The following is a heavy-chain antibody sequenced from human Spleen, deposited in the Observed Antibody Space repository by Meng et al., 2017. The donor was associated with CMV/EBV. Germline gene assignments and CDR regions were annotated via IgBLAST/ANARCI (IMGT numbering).Heavy chain of an antibody. CDR3: AKDRVARWLAAEVDSYGMDA. D-gene: IGHD6-19*01. CDR2: ISYDGSNK. J-gene: IGHJ6*02. CDR1: GFTFSSYA. Sequence: GESLKISCAASGFTFSSYAMHWVRQAPGKGLEWVAVISYDGSNKYYADSVKGRFTISRDNSKNTLYLQMNSLRAEDTAVYYCAKDRVARWLAAEVDSYGMDAWGQGTTVTVSS. V-gene: IGHV3-30*04.